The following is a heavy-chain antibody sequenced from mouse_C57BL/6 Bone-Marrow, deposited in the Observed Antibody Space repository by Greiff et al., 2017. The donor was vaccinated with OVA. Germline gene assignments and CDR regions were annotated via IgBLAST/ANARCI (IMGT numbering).Heavy chain of an antibody. CDR2: INPNNGGT. J-gene: IGHJ2*01. CDR1: GYTFTDYN. Sequence: EVQLQQSGPELVKPGASVKIPCKASGYTFTDYNMDWVKQSHGKSLEWIGDINPNNGGTIYNQKFKGKATLTVDKSSSTAYMELRSLTSEDTAVYYCARYPWAKDYLDYWGQGTTLTVSS. V-gene: IGHV1-18*01. CDR3: ARYPWAKDYLDY.